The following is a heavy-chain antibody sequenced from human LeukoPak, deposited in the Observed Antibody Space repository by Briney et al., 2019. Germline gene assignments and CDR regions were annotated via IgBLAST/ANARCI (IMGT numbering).Heavy chain of an antibody. J-gene: IGHJ4*02. CDR2: ISAYNGNT. D-gene: IGHD6-19*01. CDR1: GYTFTNYG. CDR3: AREGPVAVAGLDY. Sequence: ASVKVPCKASGYTFTNYGISWVRQAPGQGLEWVGWISAYNGNTNYAQNLQDRVTMTTDTSTSAAYMELRSLISDDTAVYYCAREGPVAVAGLDYWGQGTLVTVSS. V-gene: IGHV1-18*01.